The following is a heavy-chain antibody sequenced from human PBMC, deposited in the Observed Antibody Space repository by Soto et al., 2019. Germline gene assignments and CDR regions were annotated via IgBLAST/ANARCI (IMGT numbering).Heavy chain of an antibody. D-gene: IGHD3-22*01. Sequence: PSETLSLTCTVSGGSISSSSYYWGWIRQPPGKGLEWIGSIYYSGSTYYNPSLKSRVTISVDTSKNQFPLKLSSGTAADTAVYYCARHTPLFSYDSIGYLASRYYYYYGMDVWGEGTTVTVSS. CDR1: GGSISSSSYY. CDR2: IYYSGST. CDR3: ARHTPLFSYDSIGYLASRYYYYYGMDV. J-gene: IGHJ6*04. V-gene: IGHV4-39*01.